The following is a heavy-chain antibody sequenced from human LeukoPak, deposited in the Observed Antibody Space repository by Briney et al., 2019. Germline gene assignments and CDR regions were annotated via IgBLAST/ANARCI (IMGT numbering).Heavy chain of an antibody. D-gene: IGHD2-8*01. J-gene: IGHJ4*02. V-gene: IGHV3-23*01. CDR3: ARDNGNKYYFDY. Sequence: GGSLRLSCAASGFTFSSYAMTWVRQAPGKGLEWVSSISGRGGSTFYADSVKGRFTISRDNAKKSLYLQMNSLRAEDTAVYYCARDNGNKYYFDYWGQGTLVTVSS. CDR2: ISGRGGST. CDR1: GFTFSSYA.